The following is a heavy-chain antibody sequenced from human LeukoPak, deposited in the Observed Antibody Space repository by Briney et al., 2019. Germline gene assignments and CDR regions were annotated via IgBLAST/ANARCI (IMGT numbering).Heavy chain of an antibody. D-gene: IGHD2-2*01. Sequence: PGGSLRLSCAASGFTFSDYYMSWIRQAPGKGLEWVSYISSSGSTIYYADSVKGRFTISRDNAKNSLYLQMNSLRAEDTAVYYCARDLLDIVVVPETTTDTAMFDYWGQGTLVTVSS. CDR1: GFTFSDYY. CDR3: ARDLLDIVVVPETTTDTAMFDY. V-gene: IGHV3-11*04. CDR2: ISSSGSTI. J-gene: IGHJ4*02.